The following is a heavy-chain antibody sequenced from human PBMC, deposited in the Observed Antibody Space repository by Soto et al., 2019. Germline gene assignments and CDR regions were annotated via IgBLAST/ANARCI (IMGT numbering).Heavy chain of an antibody. V-gene: IGHV4-4*07. CDR1: GGWITSCY. CDR2: TYITGDS. J-gene: IGHJ6*02. Sequence: PSETPSLTCTVCGGWITSCYSSWIWQPAGKGLEWIGRTYITGDSNYSPSLKSRVTMSLDTSKNQFSLKLSSATAADTAVYYCARDMRVFGGMDVWGRGTTVTVSS. CDR3: ARDMRVFGGMDV. D-gene: IGHD3-3*01.